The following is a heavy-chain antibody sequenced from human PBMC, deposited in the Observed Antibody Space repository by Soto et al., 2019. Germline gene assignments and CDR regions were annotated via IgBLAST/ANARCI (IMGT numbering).Heavy chain of an antibody. CDR1: GFTFSSYS. V-gene: IGHV3-21*01. CDR3: ARDGGYSGYDPPIHFDY. J-gene: IGHJ4*02. Sequence: GSLRLSCAASGFTFSSYSMNWVRQAPGKGLEWVSSISSSSSYIYYADSVKGRFTISRDNAKNSLYLQMNSLRAEDTAVYYCARDGGYSGYDPPIHFDYWGQGTLVTVSS. D-gene: IGHD5-12*01. CDR2: ISSSSSYI.